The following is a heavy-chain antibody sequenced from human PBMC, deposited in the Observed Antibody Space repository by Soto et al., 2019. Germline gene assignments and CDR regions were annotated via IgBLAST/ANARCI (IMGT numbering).Heavy chain of an antibody. Sequence: QVQLVQSGAEVRKPGASVTVSCRSSGDSFNDYYIHWVRQAPGQGFEWMGWINPNGGVTKYAQKFQGLVSMTRDTSIRTLYMQLSRLRSDDTAVYYCARESGGATATLDYYYFYMDVWGTGTTVTVSS. J-gene: IGHJ6*03. CDR2: INPNGGVT. CDR3: ARESGGATATLDYYYFYMDV. CDR1: GDSFNDYY. D-gene: IGHD5-12*01. V-gene: IGHV1-2*04.